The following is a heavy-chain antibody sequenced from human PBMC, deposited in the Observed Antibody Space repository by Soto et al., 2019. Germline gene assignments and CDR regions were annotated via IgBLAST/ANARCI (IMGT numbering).Heavy chain of an antibody. CDR2: IRSKANSYAT. CDR1: GFTFSGSA. Sequence: GGSLRLSCAASGFTFSGSAMHWVRQASGKGLEWVGRIRSKANSYATAYAASVKGRFTISRDDSKNTAYLQMNSLKTEDTAVYYCTRHAYSSSSVFDYWGQGTLVTVSS. V-gene: IGHV3-73*01. J-gene: IGHJ4*02. D-gene: IGHD6-6*01. CDR3: TRHAYSSSSVFDY.